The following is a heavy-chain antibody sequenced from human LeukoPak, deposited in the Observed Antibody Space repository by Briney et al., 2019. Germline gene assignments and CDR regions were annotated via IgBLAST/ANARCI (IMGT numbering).Heavy chain of an antibody. J-gene: IGHJ2*01. CDR1: GYTFTGYY. V-gene: IGHV1-2*02. Sequence: ASVKVSCKASGYTFTGYYIHWVRQAPGQGLEWMGWINPISGDTIYAQKFQGRVTVTRDTSITTAYMELTRLRSDDTAVYYCARNSDEHWLDESENWYFDLWGSGTLVTVSS. CDR3: ARNSDEHWLDESENWYFDL. D-gene: IGHD6-19*01. CDR2: INPISGDT.